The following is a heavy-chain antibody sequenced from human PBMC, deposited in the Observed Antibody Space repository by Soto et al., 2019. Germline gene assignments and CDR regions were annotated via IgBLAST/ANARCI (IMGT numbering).Heavy chain of an antibody. D-gene: IGHD2-2*01. CDR1: GGTFSSYA. J-gene: IGHJ6*02. V-gene: IGHV1-69*13. Sequence: ASVKVSCKASGGTFSSYAISWVRQAPGQGLEWMGGIIPIFGTANYAQKFQGRVTITADESTSTAYMELSSLRSEDTAVYYCARDHGYCSSTSCYEYYYYGMDVWGQGTTVTVSS. CDR3: ARDHGYCSSTSCYEYYYYGMDV. CDR2: IIPIFGTA.